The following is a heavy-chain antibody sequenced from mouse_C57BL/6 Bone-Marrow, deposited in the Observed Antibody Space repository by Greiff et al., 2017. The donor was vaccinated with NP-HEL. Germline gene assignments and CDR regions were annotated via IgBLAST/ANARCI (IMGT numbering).Heavy chain of an antibody. V-gene: IGHV1-61*01. CDR1: GYTFTSYW. CDR3: ARSLLRSFDY. D-gene: IGHD1-1*01. J-gene: IGHJ2*01. Sequence: QVQLQQPGAELVRPGSSVKLSCKASGYTFTSYWMDWVKQRPGQGLEWIGNIYPSDSETHYNQKFKDKAKLTVDKSSSTAYMQLSSLTSEDSAVYYCARSLLRSFDYWGQGTTLTVSS. CDR2: IYPSDSET.